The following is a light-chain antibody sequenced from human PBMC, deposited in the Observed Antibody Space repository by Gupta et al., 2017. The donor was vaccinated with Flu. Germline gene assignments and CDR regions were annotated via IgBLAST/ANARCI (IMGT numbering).Light chain of an antibody. J-gene: IGLJ1*01. CDR2: DDD. V-gene: IGLV3-21*02. CDR3: QVFVSRSDHPYV. Sequence: SYVLTQPPSVSVAPGQTATITCGGNDIGTKTVQWYKQKPGQAPVLVIYDDDDRPSEISERLSASNSENTATLTISLVEAGDEADYFCQVFVSRSDHPYVFGTGTTVSVL. CDR1: DIGTKT.